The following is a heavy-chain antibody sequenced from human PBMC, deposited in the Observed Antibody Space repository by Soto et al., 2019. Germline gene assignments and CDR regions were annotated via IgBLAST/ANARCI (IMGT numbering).Heavy chain of an antibody. J-gene: IGHJ3*02. CDR1: GGTFSSYA. D-gene: IGHD3-22*01. V-gene: IGHV1-69*06. CDR2: IIPIFGTA. CDR3: ARGGPDYYDSSGYYYGFHDAFDI. Sequence: ASVKVSCKASGGTFSSYAISWVRQAPGQGLEWMGGIIPIFGTANYAQKFQGRVTITADKSTSTAYMELSSLRSEDTAVYYCARGGPDYYDSSGYYYGFHDAFDIWGQGTMVTVSS.